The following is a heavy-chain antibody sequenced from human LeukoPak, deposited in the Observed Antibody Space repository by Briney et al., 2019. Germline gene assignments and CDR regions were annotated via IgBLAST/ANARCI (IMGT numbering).Heavy chain of an antibody. CDR2: ISAYNGYT. V-gene: IGHV1-18*04. J-gene: IGHJ3*02. CDR1: GYTFTSYY. CDR3: ARRSFVVGRYRRDDALDI. D-gene: IGHD3-16*02. Sequence: RASVKVSCKASGYTFTSYYMHWVRQAPGQGLEWMGWISAYNGYTDYAQKFQDRVTMTTDTSTSTAYMELRSLRPDDTAVYYCARRSFVVGRYRRDDALDIWGQGTMVTVSS.